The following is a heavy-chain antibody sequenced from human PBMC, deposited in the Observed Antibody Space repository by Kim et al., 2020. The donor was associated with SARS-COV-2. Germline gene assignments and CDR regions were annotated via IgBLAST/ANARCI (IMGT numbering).Heavy chain of an antibody. Sequence: ASVKVSYKASGYTFTSYAMHWVRQAPGQRLEWMGWINAGNGNTKYSQKFQGRVTITRDTSASTAYMELSSLRSEDTAVYYCARDLGGIAAAGTEWGQGTLVTVYS. D-gene: IGHD6-13*01. V-gene: IGHV1-3*01. J-gene: IGHJ4*02. CDR1: GYTFTSYA. CDR3: ARDLGGIAAAGTE. CDR2: INAGNGNT.